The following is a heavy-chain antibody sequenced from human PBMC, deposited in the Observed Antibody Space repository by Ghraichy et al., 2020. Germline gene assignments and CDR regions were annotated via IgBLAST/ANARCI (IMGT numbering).Heavy chain of an antibody. CDR2: INSDGRRT. D-gene: IGHD2-21*01. CDR1: GFSISTYW. V-gene: IGHV3-74*01. J-gene: IGHJ3*02. CDR3: ARAQLLPDDCFDM. Sequence: SCVASGFSISTYWMHWVRQVPGKGLAWVSRINSDGRRTSYADSVKGRFTISRDNAKNTVYLQMNSLRDEDTAMYFCARAQLLPDDCFDMWGQGTMVTVSS.